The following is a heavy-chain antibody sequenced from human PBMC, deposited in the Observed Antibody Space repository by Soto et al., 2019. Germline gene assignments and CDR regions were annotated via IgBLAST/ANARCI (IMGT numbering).Heavy chain of an antibody. V-gene: IGHV3-23*01. D-gene: IGHD3-3*01. CDR2: ISGSGGST. Sequence: QTGGSLRLSCAASGFTFSSYAMSWVRQAPGKGLEWVSAISGSGGSTYYADSVKGRFTISRDNSKNTLYLQMNSLRAEDTAVYYCARVLRFLEWLSAYYYYGMDVWGQGTTVTVSS. CDR3: ARVLRFLEWLSAYYYYGMDV. CDR1: GFTFSSYA. J-gene: IGHJ6*02.